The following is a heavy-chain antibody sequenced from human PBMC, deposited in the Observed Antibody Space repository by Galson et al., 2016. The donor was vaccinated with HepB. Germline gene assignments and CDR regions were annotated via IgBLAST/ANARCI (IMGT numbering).Heavy chain of an antibody. CDR1: GYTFDSYW. CDR2: IYPGDFDI. J-gene: IGHJ6*02. D-gene: IGHD3-3*01. Sequence: QSGAEVKKPGESLKISCRGSGYTFDSYWIGWVRQMPGKGLEWMAIIYPGDFDIRYSPSFQGQVTISVDKSISTACLQWSGLTASDTAMYYCARSLTGSYDFWCAIYNYYAMDVWGQGTTVTVS. V-gene: IGHV5-51*01. CDR3: ARSLTGSYDFWCAIYNYYAMDV.